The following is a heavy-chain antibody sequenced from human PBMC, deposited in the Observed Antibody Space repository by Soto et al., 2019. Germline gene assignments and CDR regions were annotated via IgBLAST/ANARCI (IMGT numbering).Heavy chain of an antibody. J-gene: IGHJ4*02. D-gene: IGHD1-1*01. CDR3: VLKGYRDPFDY. CDR2: IYSGGST. Sequence: GSLRLSCAASGFTVSSNYMSWVRQAPGKGLEWVSVIYSGGSTYYADSVKGRFTISRDNSKNTLYLQMNSLRAEDTAVYYCVLKGYRDPFDYWGQGTLVTVSS. CDR1: GFTVSSNY. V-gene: IGHV3-53*01.